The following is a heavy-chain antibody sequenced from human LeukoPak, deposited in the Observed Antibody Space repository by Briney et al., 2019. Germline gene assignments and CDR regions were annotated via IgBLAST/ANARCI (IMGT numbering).Heavy chain of an antibody. CDR1: GYTFTSYD. D-gene: IGHD3-10*01. CDR3: AWRRDGRLLWFGEGFHYFDY. Sequence: ASVKVSCKASGYTFTSYDINWVRQATGQGLEWMGWMNLNSGKTGYAQKFQGRVTMTRNTSISTAYMELNSLRCEDTAVYYCAWRRDGRLLWFGEGFHYFDYWGQGTLVTVSS. CDR2: MNLNSGKT. J-gene: IGHJ4*02. V-gene: IGHV1-8*01.